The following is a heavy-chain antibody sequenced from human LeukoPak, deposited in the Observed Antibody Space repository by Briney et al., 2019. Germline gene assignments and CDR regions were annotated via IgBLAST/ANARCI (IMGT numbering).Heavy chain of an antibody. J-gene: IGHJ6*03. D-gene: IGHD5-24*01. CDR3: ARVGDGYNYYYYYYMDV. CDR1: GFTFSSDS. V-gene: IGHV3-21*01. Sequence: GGSLRLSCAASGFTFSSDSMNWVRQAPGKGLEWVSSISSSSSYIYYADSVKGRFTISRDNAKNSLYLQMNSLRAEDTAVYYCARVGDGYNYYYYYYMDVWGKGTTVTVSS. CDR2: ISSSSSYI.